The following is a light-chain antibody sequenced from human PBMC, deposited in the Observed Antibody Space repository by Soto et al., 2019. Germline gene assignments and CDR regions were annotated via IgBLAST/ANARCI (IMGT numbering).Light chain of an antibody. J-gene: IGLJ1*01. CDR1: SSDVGSYNR. CDR2: EVS. Sequence: QSALTQPPSVSGSPGQSVAISCTGTSSDVGSYNRVSWYQQAPGTAPKLVIYEVSNRPSGVPDRFSGSRSGNTASLTISGLQAEDEADYYCRSYTSSSTYVFGTGTKLTVL. CDR3: RSYTSSSTYV. V-gene: IGLV2-18*02.